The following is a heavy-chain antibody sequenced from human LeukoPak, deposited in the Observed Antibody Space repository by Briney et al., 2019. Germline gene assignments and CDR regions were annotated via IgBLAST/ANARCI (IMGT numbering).Heavy chain of an antibody. CDR3: ARDYKECSSTSCYEAFDI. D-gene: IGHD2-2*01. Sequence: PSETLSLTCTVSGGSISSGGYYWRWIRRHPGKGLEWIGYIYYSGSTYYHPSLKSRVTISVDTSKNQFSLKLSSVTAADTAVYYCARDYKECSSTSCYEAFDIWGQGTMVTVSS. J-gene: IGHJ3*02. V-gene: IGHV4-31*03. CDR2: IYYSGST. CDR1: GGSISSGGYY.